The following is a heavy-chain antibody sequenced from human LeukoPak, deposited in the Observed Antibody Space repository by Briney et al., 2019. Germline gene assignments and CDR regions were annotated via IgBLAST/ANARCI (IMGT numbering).Heavy chain of an antibody. CDR2: IYSGGST. J-gene: IGHJ5*02. CDR1: GFSVSSNY. D-gene: IGHD2-8*01. V-gene: IGHV3-53*01. Sequence: GGSLRLSCAASGFSVSSNYMNWVRRAPRKGLEWVSVIYSGGSTDYAVSVKGRFTIYRDNSKNTLYLQMNSLRAEDTAVYYCARGQGSRYCTNGVCYWFDPWGQGTLVTVSS. CDR3: ARGQGSRYCTNGVCYWFDP.